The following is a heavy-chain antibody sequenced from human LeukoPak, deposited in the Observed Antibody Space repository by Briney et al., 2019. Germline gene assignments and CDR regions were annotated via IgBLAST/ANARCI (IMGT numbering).Heavy chain of an antibody. CDR3: ARDPGYGSNWYWSY. CDR1: GFTFSSYE. V-gene: IGHV3-48*03. J-gene: IGHJ4*02. D-gene: IGHD6-13*01. Sequence: GGSLRLSCAASGFTFSSYEMNWVRQAPGKGLEWVSYISSSGSTIYYTDSVKGRFTISRDNAKNSLYLQMNSLRAEDTAVYYCARDPGYGSNWYWSYWGQGTLVTVSS. CDR2: ISSSGSTI.